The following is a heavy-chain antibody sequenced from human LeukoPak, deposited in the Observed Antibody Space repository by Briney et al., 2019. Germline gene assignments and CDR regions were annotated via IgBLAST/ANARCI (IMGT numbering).Heavy chain of an antibody. CDR1: DYSISTGYY. D-gene: IGHD1-1*01. Sequence: SETLSLNCTVSDYSISTGYYWGWIRQPPGKGLEWIGSIYHSGSTYYNPSLKSRVSISVDMSKNQFSLKLSSVTAADTAVYYCARGVHSTSTDYWGQGTLVTVSS. V-gene: IGHV4-38-2*02. CDR2: IYHSGST. CDR3: ARGVHSTSTDY. J-gene: IGHJ4*02.